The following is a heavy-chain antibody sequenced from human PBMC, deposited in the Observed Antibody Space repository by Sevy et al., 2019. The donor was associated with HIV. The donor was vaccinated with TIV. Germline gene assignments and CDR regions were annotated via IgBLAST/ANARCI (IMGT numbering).Heavy chain of an antibody. J-gene: IGHJ3*02. CDR1: GFTVGSNY. V-gene: IGHV3-53*01. CDR3: ERVSVYYYDSSGYYTTGNAFDI. CDR2: IYSGVTT. D-gene: IGHD3-22*01. Sequence: GGSLRLSCAASGFTVGSNYMSWVRQAPGKGLEWVSIIYSGVTTSYADSVKGRFTISRDNSKNTLYLQMNSLRAEDTAVYYCERVSVYYYDSSGYYTTGNAFDIWGQGTMVTVSS.